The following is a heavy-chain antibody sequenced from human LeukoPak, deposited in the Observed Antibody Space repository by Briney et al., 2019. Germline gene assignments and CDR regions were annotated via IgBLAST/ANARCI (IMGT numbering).Heavy chain of an antibody. V-gene: IGHV1-69*05. J-gene: IGHJ4*02. CDR3: ARALPYYYGSGSY. CDR1: GGTFISYA. Sequence: SVKVSCKASGGTFISYAISWVRQAPGQGLEWMGGIIPIFGTANYAQKLQGRVTMTIGTSTSTAYMELRSLRSDDTAVYYCARALPYYYGSGSYWGQGTLVTVSS. CDR2: IIPIFGTA. D-gene: IGHD3-10*01.